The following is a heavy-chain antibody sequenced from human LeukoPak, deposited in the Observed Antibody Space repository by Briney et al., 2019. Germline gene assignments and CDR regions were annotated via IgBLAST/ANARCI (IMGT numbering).Heavy chain of an antibody. V-gene: IGHV3-7*01. Sequence: GGSLRLSCAASGLTFSSYWMSWVRQAPGKGLEWVANIKQDGSEKYYVDSVKGRFTISRDNAKNSLYLQMNSLRAEDTAVYYCARDQSYYYDSSGYYSDYWGQGTLVTVSS. D-gene: IGHD3-22*01. CDR3: ARDQSYYYDSSGYYSDY. J-gene: IGHJ4*02. CDR2: IKQDGSEK. CDR1: GLTFSSYW.